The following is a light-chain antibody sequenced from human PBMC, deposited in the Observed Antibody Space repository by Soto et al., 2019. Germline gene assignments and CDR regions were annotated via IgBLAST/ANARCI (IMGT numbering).Light chain of an antibody. V-gene: IGKV1-33*01. J-gene: IGKJ4*01. CDR1: QDISNY. CDR2: AAS. Sequence: DIQMTQSPSSLSASVGDRVTITCQASQDISNYLNAYQQKPGKAPKLLIYAASNLETGVPSRFSGSGSGTALTVTISSLQPEDIATYYCQQYDNLPLAFGGGTKVEIK. CDR3: QQYDNLPLA.